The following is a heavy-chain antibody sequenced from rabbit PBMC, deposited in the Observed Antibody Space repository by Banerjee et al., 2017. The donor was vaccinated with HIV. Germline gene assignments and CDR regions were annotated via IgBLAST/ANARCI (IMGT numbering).Heavy chain of an antibody. Sequence: QEQLEESGGDLVKPVGSLTLTCTASGFTIRSNYWICWVRQAPGKGPEWIACIDVGSSGATSYASWAKGRFSTTKTSSTTVTLQMTSLPAADTATYFCARGDTMSMMSCYFTLWGPGTLVTVS. CDR1: GFTIRSNYW. D-gene: IGHD2-1*01. CDR3: ARGDTMSMMSCYFTL. V-gene: IGHV1S45*01. J-gene: IGHJ4*01. CDR2: IDVGSSGAT.